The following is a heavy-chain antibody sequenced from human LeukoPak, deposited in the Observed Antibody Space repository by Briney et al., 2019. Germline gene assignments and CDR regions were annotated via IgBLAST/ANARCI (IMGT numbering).Heavy chain of an antibody. CDR1: GASITTGSYY. J-gene: IGHJ5*02. D-gene: IGHD6-13*01. CDR3: ARIYLAASGNT. V-gene: IGHV4-39*01. Sequence: NASETLSLTCTVSGASITTGSYYWGWIRQPPGKGLEWIGNIYYTGSTYYNPSLKSRVTISVDTPKNQFSLRLSSVTAADTAVYYCARIYLAASGNTWGQGTLVTVSS. CDR2: IYYTGST.